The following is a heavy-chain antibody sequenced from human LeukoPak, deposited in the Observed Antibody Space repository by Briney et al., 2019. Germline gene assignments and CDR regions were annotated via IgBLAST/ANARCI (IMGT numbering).Heavy chain of an antibody. D-gene: IGHD5-18*01. V-gene: IGHV4-59*01. J-gene: IGHJ4*02. CDR2: IYYSGSTNY. Sequence: SETLSLTCTVSGVSISDYYWSWIRQPPGKGLEWIRYIYYSGSTNYNYNPSLKSRVTISVDTSKNQFSLRLTSVTAADTAVYYCARRGYSYGPSGSFDFWGQGTLVTVSS. CDR3: ARRGYSYGPSGSFDF. CDR1: GVSISDYY.